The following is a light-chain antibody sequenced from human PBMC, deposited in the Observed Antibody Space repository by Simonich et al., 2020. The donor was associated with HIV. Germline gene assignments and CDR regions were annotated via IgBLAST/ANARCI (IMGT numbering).Light chain of an antibody. CDR2: DTS. CDR3: QQRSNWYT. Sequence: EIVLTQSPGTLSLSPGERATPSCRASQSVSSYLAWYQQKPGQAPRLLIYDTSNRATGIPARFSGSGSGTDFTLTISRLEPEDFAVYYCQQRSNWYTFGQGTKLEIK. CDR1: QSVSSY. V-gene: IGKV3-11*01. J-gene: IGKJ2*01.